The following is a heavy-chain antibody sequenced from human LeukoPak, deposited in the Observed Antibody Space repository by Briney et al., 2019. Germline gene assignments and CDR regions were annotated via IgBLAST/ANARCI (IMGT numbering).Heavy chain of an antibody. Sequence: GGSLRLSCAASGFTFSSYGMSWVHQAPGKGLEWVSAISGSGGSTYYADSVKGRFTISRDNSKNTLYLQMNSLRAEDTAVYYCARITMVRGVITFDYWGQGTLVTVSS. CDR2: ISGSGGST. CDR1: GFTFSSYG. CDR3: ARITMVRGVITFDY. J-gene: IGHJ4*02. V-gene: IGHV3-23*01. D-gene: IGHD3-10*01.